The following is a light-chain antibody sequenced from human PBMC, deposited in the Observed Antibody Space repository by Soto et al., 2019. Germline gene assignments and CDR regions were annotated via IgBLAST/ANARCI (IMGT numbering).Light chain of an antibody. J-gene: IGLJ1*01. CDR3: SSYTSSTSYV. CDR2: EGT. V-gene: IGLV2-14*02. Sequence: QSALTQPASVSGSPGQSITISCTGTSSDVGSYNLVSWYQLHPGKAPKLMIYEGTKRPSGVSNRFSGSKSGNTASLTISGLQADDEAEYYCSSYTSSTSYVFGTGTQLTVL. CDR1: SSDVGSYNL.